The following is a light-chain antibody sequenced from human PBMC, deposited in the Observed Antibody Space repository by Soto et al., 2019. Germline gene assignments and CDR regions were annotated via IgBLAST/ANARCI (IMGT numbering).Light chain of an antibody. CDR3: QQYKNLPPLT. V-gene: IGKV3-15*01. CDR1: QSVSYN. J-gene: IGKJ4*01. Sequence: EIVMTQSPATLSVSPGETATLSCRASQSVSYNLAWYQQKPGQGPRLLIYGAFTRATGIPARFSGSGSGTEFTLTISSLQSEDFAVYYCQQYKNLPPLTVGGGTKVEIK. CDR2: GAF.